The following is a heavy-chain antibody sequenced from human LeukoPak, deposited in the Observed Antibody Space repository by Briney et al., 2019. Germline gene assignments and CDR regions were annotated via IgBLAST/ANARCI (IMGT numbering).Heavy chain of an antibody. CDR1: GFTFGDYA. Sequence: SLRHSCTASGFTFGDYAMSWVRQAPGKGLEWVGFIRSKAYGGTTEYAASVKGRFTNLRDDSKSIAYLQMNSLKTEDTAVYYCTRDAFSGSYSGFFWFDPGGGDTVDTVSS. V-gene: IGHV3-49*04. CDR2: IRSKAYGGTT. D-gene: IGHD1-26*01. J-gene: IGHJ5*02. CDR3: TRDAFSGSYSGFFWFDP.